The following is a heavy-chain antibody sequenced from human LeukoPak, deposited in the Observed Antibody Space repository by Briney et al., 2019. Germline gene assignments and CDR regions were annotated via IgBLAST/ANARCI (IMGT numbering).Heavy chain of an antibody. V-gene: IGHV3-23*01. D-gene: IGHD1-26*01. CDR3: AKDRAHSGNYPRGYFDY. CDR2: ISGSGGST. Sequence: GESLRLSCAASGFTFSSYAMSWVRQAPGKGLEWVSAISGSGGSTYYADSVKGRFTISRDNSKNTLYLQMNSLRAEDTAVYYCAKDRAHSGNYPRGYFDYWGQGTLVTVSS. CDR1: GFTFSSYA. J-gene: IGHJ4*02.